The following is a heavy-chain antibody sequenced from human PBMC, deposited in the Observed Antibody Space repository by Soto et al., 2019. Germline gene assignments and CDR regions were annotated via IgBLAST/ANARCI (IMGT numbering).Heavy chain of an antibody. J-gene: IGHJ4*02. CDR3: AKDDDSSGLHDY. CDR1: GFTFSSYG. D-gene: IGHD3-22*01. V-gene: IGHV3-30*18. CDR2: ISYDGSNK. Sequence: GGSLRLSCAASGFTFSSYGMHWVRQAPGKGLEWVAVISYDGSNKYYADSVKGRFTISRDNSKNTLYLQMNSLRAEDTAVYYCAKDDDSSGLHDYWGQGTLVTVAS.